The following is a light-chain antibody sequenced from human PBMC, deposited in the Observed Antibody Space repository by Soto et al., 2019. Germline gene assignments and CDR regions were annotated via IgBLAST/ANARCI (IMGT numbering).Light chain of an antibody. CDR3: QTWGSGILV. CDR1: SGHSSYV. J-gene: IGLJ2*01. V-gene: IGLV4-69*01. CDR2: LNSDGSH. Sequence: QPVLTQSPSASVSLGASVKLTCTLSSGHSSYVIAWHQQQPDKGPRYLMNLNSDGSHTKGDGIPDRFSGSSSGPERNLIISSLQSEDEADYYCQTWGSGILVFGGGTQLTVL.